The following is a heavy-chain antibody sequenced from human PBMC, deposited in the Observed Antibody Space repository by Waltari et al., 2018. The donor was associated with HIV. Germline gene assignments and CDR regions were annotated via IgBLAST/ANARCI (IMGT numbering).Heavy chain of an antibody. CDR3: ASVLFPMKAHFDY. V-gene: IGHV5-51*01. CDR1: EYSFPSYW. CDR2: NSPGDSET. J-gene: IGHJ4*02. Sequence: ELQLVQSGAEAKKPGESLKISCNGSEYSFPSYWIGWVRQMPGRGLEWMGINSPGDSETRYRPSFQGQVTISADRSTATAYLQWSSLKASDTAIYYCASVLFPMKAHFDYWGPGTPVTVSS.